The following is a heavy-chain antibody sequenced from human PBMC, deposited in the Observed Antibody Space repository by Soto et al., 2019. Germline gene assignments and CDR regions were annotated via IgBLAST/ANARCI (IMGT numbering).Heavy chain of an antibody. CDR3: AKGADSSGYYRRHFDY. CDR2: ISGRDDSA. CDR1: GFTFSNYA. V-gene: IGHV3-23*01. Sequence: EVQLLESGGGLVQPGGSLRLSCVASGFTFSNYAMSWVRQAPGKGLEWVSSISGRDDSAYYADSVKGQFTISRDNSRNTLYLQMNSLRAEDTALYYCAKGADSSGYYRRHFDYWGQGTLVTVSS. D-gene: IGHD3-22*01. J-gene: IGHJ4*02.